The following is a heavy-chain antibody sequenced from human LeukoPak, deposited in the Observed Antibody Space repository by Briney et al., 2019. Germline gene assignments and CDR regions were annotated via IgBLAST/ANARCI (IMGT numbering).Heavy chain of an antibody. V-gene: IGHV1-18*01. CDR3: ARLGSLERYFDL. J-gene: IGHJ2*01. CDR1: GYTFIIYG. CDR2: IGAYNGNT. Sequence: ASVKVSCQASGYTFIIYGITWVRHAPGQGREWLGWIGAYNGNTNYAQKFQGRVTMTTDTSTSTAYMELRSLRSDDTAVYYCARLGSLERYFDLWGRGTLVTVSS.